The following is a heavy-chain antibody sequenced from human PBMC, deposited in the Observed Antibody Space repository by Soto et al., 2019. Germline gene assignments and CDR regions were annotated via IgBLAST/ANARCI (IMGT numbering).Heavy chain of an antibody. CDR2: VYHSGST. D-gene: IGHD1-1*01. CDR3: ATTSTSGTRFDY. J-gene: IGHJ4*02. Sequence: QVQLQESGPGLVKPSGTLSLTCAVSGGSISTSNWWSWVRQPPGKGLEWIGEVYHSGSTNYNPSFKSRVAMPVDKSKNQFSLKLNSVTAADTALYYCATTSTSGTRFDYWGQGSLVTVSS. CDR1: GGSISTSNW. V-gene: IGHV4-4*02.